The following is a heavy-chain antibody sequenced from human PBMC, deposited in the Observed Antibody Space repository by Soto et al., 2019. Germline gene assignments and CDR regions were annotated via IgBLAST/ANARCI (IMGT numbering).Heavy chain of an antibody. Sequence: ASVKLSCKASGYTFTGYVINWVRQATEQGLEWMGWMNPNSGNTGYAQKFQGRVTMTRNTSISTAYMELSSLRSEDTAIYYCAKEYSSGWLAAINWFDPWGQGTLVTVSS. V-gene: IGHV1-8*01. CDR1: GYTFTGYV. J-gene: IGHJ5*02. CDR2: MNPNSGNT. CDR3: AKEYSSGWLAAINWFDP. D-gene: IGHD6-19*01.